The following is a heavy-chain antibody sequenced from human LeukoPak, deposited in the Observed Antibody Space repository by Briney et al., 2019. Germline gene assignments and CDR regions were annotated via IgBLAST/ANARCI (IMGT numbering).Heavy chain of an antibody. Sequence: GGSLRLSCAASEFMFSSYTMAWVRQAPGKGLEWVSLISAGGRSTYSADSVKGRSTISTDRSRNTLYLQMNSLRAEDTARYYCARYCGSTSCSTFSSYFGMDVWGLGTTVTVSS. D-gene: IGHD2-2*01. CDR3: ARYCGSTSCSTFSSYFGMDV. J-gene: IGHJ6*02. V-gene: IGHV3-23*01. CDR2: ISAGGRST. CDR1: EFMFSSYT.